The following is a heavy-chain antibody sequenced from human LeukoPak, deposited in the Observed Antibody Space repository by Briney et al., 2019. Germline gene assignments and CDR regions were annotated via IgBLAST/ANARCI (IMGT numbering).Heavy chain of an antibody. D-gene: IGHD3-22*01. J-gene: IGHJ4*02. Sequence: GGSLRLSCAASGFTFSSYAMSWVRQAPGKGLEWVSVISGSGGSTYYADSVKGRFTISRDNSKNTLYLQMNSLRVEDTAIYYCAKFLTYYYDSSGSNFDYWGQGTLVTVSS. CDR2: ISGSGGST. V-gene: IGHV3-23*01. CDR3: AKFLTYYYDSSGSNFDY. CDR1: GFTFSSYA.